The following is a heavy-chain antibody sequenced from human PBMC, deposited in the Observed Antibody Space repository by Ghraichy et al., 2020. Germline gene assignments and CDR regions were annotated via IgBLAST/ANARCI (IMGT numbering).Heavy chain of an antibody. CDR2: IWYDRTYK. Sequence: GGSLRLSCASSGFTFSSFGIHWVRQAPGKGLEWVAVIWYDRTYKYYGDSVKGRFTISRDNSKNTVYLQMSSLRADDTARYFCAREGSGGYYAFDVWGQGTMVIVSS. J-gene: IGHJ3*01. V-gene: IGHV3-33*01. D-gene: IGHD3-10*01. CDR1: GFTFSSFG. CDR3: AREGSGGYYAFDV.